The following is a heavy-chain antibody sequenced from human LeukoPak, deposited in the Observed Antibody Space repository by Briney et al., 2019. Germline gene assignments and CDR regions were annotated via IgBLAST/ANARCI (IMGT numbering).Heavy chain of an antibody. CDR1: GFTFSDYP. J-gene: IGHJ5*02. CDR2: ISADGSNK. CDR3: ARETLGWFDP. Sequence: PGRSLRLSCAASGFTFSDYPMDWVRQSPGKGLEWVAIISADGSNKYYADYVKGRFTISRDNSKNTTYLQLSSLRAEDTAVYYCARETLGWFDPWGQGTLVTVSS. V-gene: IGHV3-30-3*01.